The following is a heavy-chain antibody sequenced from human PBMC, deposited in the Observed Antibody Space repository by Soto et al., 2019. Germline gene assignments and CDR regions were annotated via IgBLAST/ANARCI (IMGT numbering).Heavy chain of an antibody. D-gene: IGHD2-15*01. CDR2: ISGSGGST. CDR3: AKGDCSGGTCYSLVYFDY. CDR1: GFTFSSHA. J-gene: IGHJ4*02. V-gene: IGHV3-23*01. Sequence: EVHLLESGGGLVQPGGSLRLSCGASGFTFSSHAMSWVRQAPGKGLEWVSGISGSGGSTYYADSVKGRFTISRDNSKSTLYLQVNSLRAEDTAVYYCAKGDCSGGTCYSLVYFDYWGQGTLVTVSS.